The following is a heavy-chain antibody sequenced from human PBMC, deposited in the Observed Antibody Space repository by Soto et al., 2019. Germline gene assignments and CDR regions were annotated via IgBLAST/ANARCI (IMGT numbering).Heavy chain of an antibody. J-gene: IGHJ5*02. D-gene: IGHD2-15*01. V-gene: IGHV4-59*08. CDR3: ARQGGCSGGSCYSGDWFDP. CDR1: GGSISSYY. Sequence: QVQLQESGPGLVKPSETLSLTCTVSGGSISSYYWSWIRQPPGKGLEWIGYIYYSGSTNYNPSLRSPVTISVDTAKNQFSRKLSSVTAADTAVYYCARQGGCSGGSCYSGDWFDPWGQGTLVTVSS. CDR2: IYYSGST.